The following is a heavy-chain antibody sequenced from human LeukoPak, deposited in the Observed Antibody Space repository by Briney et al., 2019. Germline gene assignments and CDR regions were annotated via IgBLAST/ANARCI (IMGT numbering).Heavy chain of an antibody. CDR1: GFTFSSYA. J-gene: IGHJ4*02. V-gene: IGHV3-64*01. CDR2: ISSSGGTT. D-gene: IGHD2-21*01. Sequence: GGSLRLSCAGYGFTFSSYAMHWVRQAPGKGLESVSAISSSGGTTYYANSVKGRFTISRDNSKNTLYLQMGSLRTEDMAVYYCAREERGQAINYWGQGTLVTVSS. CDR3: AREERGQAINY.